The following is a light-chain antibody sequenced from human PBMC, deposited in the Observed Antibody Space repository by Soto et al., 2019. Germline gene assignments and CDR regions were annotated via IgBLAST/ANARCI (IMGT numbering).Light chain of an antibody. V-gene: IGKV1-5*01. Sequence: DIQMTQSPSTLSASVGDRVTITCRASQSISTLVASYQQKPGKAPKLLIYDASSLENGDPARFSGSGSGTEFTLAISSLQSDDCATYDCQQYKSPPYTFGQGTRLEIK. J-gene: IGKJ2*01. CDR1: QSISTL. CDR2: DAS. CDR3: QQYKSPPYT.